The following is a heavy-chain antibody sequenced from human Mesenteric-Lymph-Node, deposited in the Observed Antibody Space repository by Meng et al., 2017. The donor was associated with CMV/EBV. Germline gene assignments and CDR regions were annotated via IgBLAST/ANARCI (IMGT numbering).Heavy chain of an antibody. CDR2: INHSGST. V-gene: IGHV4-34*01. CDR3: ARHQRWLKSEGGFNY. D-gene: IGHD4-23*01. Sequence: QGQLQQGGAGLLKPSETLSLTCAVYGGSFRVYSWGWIRQPPGKGLEWIGEINHSGSTNYNPSLKSRVTISVDTSKNQFSLKLSSVTAADTAVYYCARHQRWLKSEGGFNYWGQGTLVTVSS. J-gene: IGHJ4*02. CDR1: GGSFRVYS.